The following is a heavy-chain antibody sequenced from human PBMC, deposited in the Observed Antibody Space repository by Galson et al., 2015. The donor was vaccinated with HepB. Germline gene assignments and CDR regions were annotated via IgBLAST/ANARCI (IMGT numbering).Heavy chain of an antibody. V-gene: IGHV3-21*01. D-gene: IGHD6-25*01. J-gene: IGHJ4*02. CDR1: GFTFSSYS. CDR3: ARELSGSSSPSDY. Sequence: LRLSCAASGFTFSSYSMNWVRQAPGKGLEWVSSISSSSSYIYYADSVKGRFTISRDNAKNSLYLQMNSLRAEDTAVYYCARELSGSSSPSDYWGQGTLVTVSS. CDR2: ISSSSSYI.